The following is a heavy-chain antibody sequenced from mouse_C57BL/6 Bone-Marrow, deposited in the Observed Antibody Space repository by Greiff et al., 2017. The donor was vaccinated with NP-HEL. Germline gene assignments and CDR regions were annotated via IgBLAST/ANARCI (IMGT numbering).Heavy chain of an antibody. CDR2: IYPRDGST. D-gene: IGHD2-3*01. V-gene: IGHV1-85*01. CDR1: GYTFTSYD. CDR3: ARLDDGYYDYWYFDV. J-gene: IGHJ1*03. Sequence: QVQLKESGPELVKPGASVKLSCKASGYTFTSYDINWVKQRPGQGLEWIGWIYPRDGSTKYNEKFKGKATLTVDTSSSTAYMELHSLTSEDSAVYCCARLDDGYYDYWYFDVWGTGTTVTVSS.